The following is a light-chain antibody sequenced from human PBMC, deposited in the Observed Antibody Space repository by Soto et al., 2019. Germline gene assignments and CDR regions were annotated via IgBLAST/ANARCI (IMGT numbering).Light chain of an antibody. Sequence: IVMTQSPDSLAVSLGERATINCKSSESVFYSSSNKNYLAWFQQHPGQPPKLLISWASSRESGDPDRFSGSGSETDYTLTISRLHAKDVAMYFCHQYRSIPYSFGQGTKLE. CDR3: HQYRSIPYS. CDR1: ESVFYSSSNKNY. J-gene: IGKJ2*03. V-gene: IGKV4-1*01. CDR2: WAS.